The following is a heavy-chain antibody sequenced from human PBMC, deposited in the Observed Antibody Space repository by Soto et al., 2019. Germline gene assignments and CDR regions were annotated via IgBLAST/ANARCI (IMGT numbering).Heavy chain of an antibody. J-gene: IGHJ5*02. CDR3: ARDLVGGGNWFDP. CDR1: GGTFSSYA. Sequence: QVQLVQSGAEVKKPGSSVKVSCKASGGTFSSYAISWVRQAPGQGLEWMGGIIPIFGTANYALKFQGRVTITADESSSTAYMELGSLRSEDTAVYYCARDLVGGGNWFDPWGQGTLVTVSS. CDR2: IIPIFGTA. D-gene: IGHD3-16*01. V-gene: IGHV1-69*01.